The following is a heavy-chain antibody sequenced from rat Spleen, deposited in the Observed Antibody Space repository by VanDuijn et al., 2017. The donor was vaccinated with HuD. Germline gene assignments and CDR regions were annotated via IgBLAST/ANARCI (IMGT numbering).Heavy chain of an antibody. Sequence: EVQLVESGGGSVQPGRSMKLSCAASGINFTNYYMAWVRQAPAKGLEWVASISNDGGNAYFRDSVKGRFTISRDNAKNTLYLQMDSLRSEDTATYYCAIRGYWGQGVMVTVSS. CDR3: AIRGY. CDR1: GINFTNYY. CDR2: ISNDGGNA. J-gene: IGHJ2*01. V-gene: IGHV5-25*01.